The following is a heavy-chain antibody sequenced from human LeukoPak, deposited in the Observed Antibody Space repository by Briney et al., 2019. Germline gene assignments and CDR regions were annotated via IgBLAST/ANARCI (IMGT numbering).Heavy chain of an antibody. D-gene: IGHD6-13*01. Sequence: SETLSLTCAVSGGSISSSSYYWGWIRQPPGKGLEWIGSIYYSGSTYYNPSLKSRVTISVDTSKNQFSLKLSSVTAADTAVYYCATPLIAAAGWFDPWGQGTLVTVSS. CDR3: ATPLIAAAGWFDP. J-gene: IGHJ5*02. CDR1: GGSISSSSYY. V-gene: IGHV4-39*01. CDR2: IYYSGST.